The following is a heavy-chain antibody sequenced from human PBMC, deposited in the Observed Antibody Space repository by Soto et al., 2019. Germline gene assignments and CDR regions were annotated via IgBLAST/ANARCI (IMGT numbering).Heavy chain of an antibody. Sequence: EVQLVESGGGLVQPGGSLRLSCAASGFTLSNYAVNWVRQAPGKGLEWVSYISSDSRYIYYGDSVKGRFTISRDNARNSVYLQMNSLRDEDTAVYYCARIKLVELFFIYVVVYDMDVWGQGTPVTVSS. CDR2: ISSDSRYI. CDR3: ARIKLVELFFIYVVVYDMDV. CDR1: GFTLSNYA. D-gene: IGHD3-16*01. V-gene: IGHV3-48*02. J-gene: IGHJ6*02.